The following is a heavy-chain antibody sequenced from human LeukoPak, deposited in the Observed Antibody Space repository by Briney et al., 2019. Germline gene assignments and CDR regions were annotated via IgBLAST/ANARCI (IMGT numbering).Heavy chain of an antibody. CDR1: GGSVSSNY. V-gene: IGHV4-59*08. J-gene: IGHJ5*02. CDR3: ARQRRDTAMVTWFDP. CDR2: IYSRGST. Sequence: SETLSLTCTVSGGSVSSNYWSWIRQPPGKGLEYVGYIYSRGSTNYNPSLKSRVTISVDTSKNQFSLKLSSVTAADTAVYYCARQRRDTAMVTWFDPWGQGTLVTVSS. D-gene: IGHD5-18*01.